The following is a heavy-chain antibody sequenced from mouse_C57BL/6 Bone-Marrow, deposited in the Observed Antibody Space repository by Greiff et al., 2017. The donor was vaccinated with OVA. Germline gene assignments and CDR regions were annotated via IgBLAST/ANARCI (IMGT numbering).Heavy chain of an antibody. CDR1: GFTFSSYT. Sequence: EVQLVESGGGLVKPGGSLKLSCAASGFTFSSYTMSWVRQTPEKRLEWVATISGGGGNTYYPDSVKGRFTFSRDNAKNTLYLQMSSLRSEDTALYYCARHYYGSSPYFDYWGQGTTLTVSS. D-gene: IGHD1-1*01. V-gene: IGHV5-9*01. CDR3: ARHYYGSSPYFDY. J-gene: IGHJ2*01. CDR2: ISGGGGNT.